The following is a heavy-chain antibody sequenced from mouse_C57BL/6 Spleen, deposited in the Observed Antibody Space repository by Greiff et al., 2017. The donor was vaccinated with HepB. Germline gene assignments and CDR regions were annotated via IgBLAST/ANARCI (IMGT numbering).Heavy chain of an antibody. V-gene: IGHV5-16*01. CDR2: INYDGSST. D-gene: IGHD3-1*01. Sequence: EVKVVESEGGLVQPGSSMKLSCTASGFTFSDYYMAWVRQVPEKGLEWVANINYDGSSTYYLDSLKSRFIISRDNAKNILYLQMSSLKSEDTATYYCAREEDSGGFDYWGKGTTLTVSS. CDR1: GFTFSDYY. J-gene: IGHJ2*01. CDR3: AREEDSGGFDY.